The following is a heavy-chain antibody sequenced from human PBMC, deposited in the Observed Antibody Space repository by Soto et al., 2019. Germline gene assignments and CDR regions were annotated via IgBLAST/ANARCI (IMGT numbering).Heavy chain of an antibody. CDR3: ARDPADYYDFWSGYGYFDY. CDR1: GFTFSSYS. V-gene: IGHV3-21*01. Sequence: GGSLRLSCAASGFTFSSYSMNWVRQAPGKGLEWVSSISSSSSYIYYADSVKGRFTISRDNAKNSLYRQMNSLRAEDTAVYYCARDPADYYDFWSGYGYFDYWGQGTLVTVSS. D-gene: IGHD3-3*01. CDR2: ISSSSSYI. J-gene: IGHJ4*02.